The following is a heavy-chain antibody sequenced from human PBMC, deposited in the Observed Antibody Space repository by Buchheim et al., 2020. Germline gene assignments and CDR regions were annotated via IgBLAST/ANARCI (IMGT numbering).Heavy chain of an antibody. CDR1: GFTFSSYA. D-gene: IGHD6-25*01. Sequence: EVQLVESGGGVVQPGRSLRLSCAASGFTFSSYAMNWVRQGPGKGLEWIAYISSSTTTIYYADSVEGRFTVSRDNDRNSLYLQMDSLRDEDTAVYYCARDRLGGGFWGQGTL. V-gene: IGHV3-48*02. J-gene: IGHJ4*02. CDR2: ISSSTTTI. CDR3: ARDRLGGGF.